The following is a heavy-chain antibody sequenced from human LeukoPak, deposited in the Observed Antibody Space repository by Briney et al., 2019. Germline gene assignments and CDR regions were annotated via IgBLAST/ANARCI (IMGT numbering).Heavy chain of an antibody. D-gene: IGHD5-18*01. CDR2: ISYDGSNK. V-gene: IGHV3-30*01. CDR3: ASGGYSSGFDY. J-gene: IGHJ4*02. CDR1: GLPFSSYA. Sequence: GGSLRHSCAASGLPFSSYAMPWVRQAPGKGLEWVAVISYDGSNKYYAYSVNGRFTISRDNSKNTLYLQMNSLRAEDTAVYYCASGGYSSGFDYWGQGTLVTVSS.